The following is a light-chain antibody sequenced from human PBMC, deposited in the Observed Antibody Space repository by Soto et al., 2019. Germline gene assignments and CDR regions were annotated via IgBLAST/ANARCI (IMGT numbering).Light chain of an antibody. CDR1: SSDVGGYKY. CDR2: DVS. J-gene: IGLJ1*01. Sequence: QLVLTQPASVSGSPGQSITISCTGTSSDVGGYKYVSWYQQHPGKAPKVMIYDVSSRPSGVSNRFSGSKSGNTASLTISGLQAEDEADYYCSSYTSSSTPYVFGTGTKLTVL. CDR3: SSYTSSSTPYV. V-gene: IGLV2-14*01.